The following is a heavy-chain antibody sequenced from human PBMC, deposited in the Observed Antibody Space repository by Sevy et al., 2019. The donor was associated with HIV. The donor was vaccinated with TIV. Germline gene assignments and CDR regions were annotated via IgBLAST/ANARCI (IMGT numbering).Heavy chain of an antibody. D-gene: IGHD2-2*01. J-gene: IGHJ4*02. V-gene: IGHV1-2*06. Sequence: ASVKVSCKASGYTFTGYYMHWVRQAPGQGLEWMGRINPNSGGTNYAQKFQGRVTMTRDTSISTAYMELGRLRSDDTAVYYCARERGKPIVVVPAAVKEFDYWGQGTLVTVSS. CDR1: GYTFTGYY. CDR3: ARERGKPIVVVPAAVKEFDY. CDR2: INPNSGGT.